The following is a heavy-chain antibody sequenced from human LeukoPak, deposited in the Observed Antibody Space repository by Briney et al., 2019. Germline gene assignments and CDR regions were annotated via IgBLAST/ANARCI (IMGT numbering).Heavy chain of an antibody. J-gene: IGHJ4*02. CDR1: GGSISSSCYY. Sequence: SETLSLTCTVSGGSISSSCYYWGRIRQPPGKGLEGIGSIYYSGSTYYNPSLKSRVTISVDTSKNQFSLKLSSVTAADTAVYYCARGSVLRHFNYWGQGTLVTASS. CDR2: IYYSGST. D-gene: IGHD3-3*01. V-gene: IGHV4-39*01. CDR3: ARGSVLRHFNY.